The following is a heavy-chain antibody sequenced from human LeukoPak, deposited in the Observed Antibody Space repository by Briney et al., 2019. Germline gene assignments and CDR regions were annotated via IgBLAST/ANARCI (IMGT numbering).Heavy chain of an antibody. CDR3: ARGQATVVTPHDY. V-gene: IGHV4-61*01. D-gene: IGHD4-23*01. Sequence: SETLSLTCTVSGGSVSSGSYYWGWMRQPPGKGLEWIGYIYYSGSTNYNPSLKSRVTISLYTSKNQFSLKLTSVTAADTAVYYCARGQATVVTPHDYWGQGTLVTVSS. J-gene: IGHJ4*02. CDR2: IYYSGST. CDR1: GGSVSSGSYY.